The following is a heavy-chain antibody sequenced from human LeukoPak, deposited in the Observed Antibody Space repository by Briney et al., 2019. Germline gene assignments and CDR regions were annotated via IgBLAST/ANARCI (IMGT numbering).Heavy chain of an antibody. CDR1: GFTVSSNY. CDR2: IYSGGST. Sequence: GGSLRLSCAAPGFTVSSNYMSWVRQAPGKGLDWVSVIYSGGSTYYADSVKGRFTISRHNSKNTLYLQMNSLRAEDTAVYYCARANYDSSGYFYFDYWGQGTLVTVSS. J-gene: IGHJ4*02. V-gene: IGHV3-53*04. CDR3: ARANYDSSGYFYFDY. D-gene: IGHD3-22*01.